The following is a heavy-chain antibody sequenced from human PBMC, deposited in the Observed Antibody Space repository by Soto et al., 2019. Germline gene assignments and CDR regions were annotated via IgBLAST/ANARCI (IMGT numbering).Heavy chain of an antibody. CDR2: IYWDDDK. V-gene: IGHV2-5*02. J-gene: IGHJ3*02. CDR3: ARENEAFDI. CDR1: GFSLSTSGVG. Sequence: SGPTLVNPTQTLTLTCTFSGFSLSTSGVGVGWIRQPPGKALEWLALIYWDDDKRYSPSLESRLTITKDTSKNQVVLTMTNMDPVDTAIYYCARENEAFDIWGQGTMVTVSS.